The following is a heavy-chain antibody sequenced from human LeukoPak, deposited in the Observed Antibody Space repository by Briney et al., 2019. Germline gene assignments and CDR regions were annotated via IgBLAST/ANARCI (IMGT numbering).Heavy chain of an antibody. D-gene: IGHD6-13*01. J-gene: IGHJ5*02. CDR2: ISSSSSYI. CDR1: GFTFSSYS. V-gene: IGHV3-21*01. Sequence: GGSLRLSCAASGFTFSSYSMNWVRQAPGKGLEWVSSISSSSSYIYYADPVKGRFTISRDNAKNSLYLQMNSLRAEDTAVYYCATSPGIAAAGTGWFDPWGQGTLVTVSS. CDR3: ATSPGIAAAGTGWFDP.